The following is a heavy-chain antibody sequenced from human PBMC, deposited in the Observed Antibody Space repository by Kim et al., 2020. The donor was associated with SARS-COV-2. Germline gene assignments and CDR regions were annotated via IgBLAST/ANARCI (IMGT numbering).Heavy chain of an antibody. V-gene: IGHV4-59*13. D-gene: IGHD5-12*01. J-gene: IGHJ4*02. CDR3: ARATVIVATVFDY. CDR2: IYYSGST. CDR1: GGSISSYY. Sequence: SETLSLTCTVSGGSISSYYWSWIRQPPGKGLEWMGYIYYSGSTNYNPSLKSRVTISVDTSKNQFSLKLSSVTAADTAVYYCARATVIVATVFDYWGQGTLVTVSS.